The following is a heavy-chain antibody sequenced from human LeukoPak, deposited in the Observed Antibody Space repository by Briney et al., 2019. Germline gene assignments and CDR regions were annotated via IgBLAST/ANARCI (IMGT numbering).Heavy chain of an antibody. J-gene: IGHJ3*02. CDR1: GGSISSGGYF. V-gene: IGHV4-31*03. CDR2: IYYSGST. Sequence: SETLSLTCTVSGGSISSGGYFWSWIRQPPGKGLEWIGYIYYSGSTYYNPSLKSRVTISVDTSKNQFSLKLSSVTAADTAVYYCARWLQYYYDSSGYAFDIWGQGTMVTVSS. D-gene: IGHD3-22*01. CDR3: ARWLQYYYDSSGYAFDI.